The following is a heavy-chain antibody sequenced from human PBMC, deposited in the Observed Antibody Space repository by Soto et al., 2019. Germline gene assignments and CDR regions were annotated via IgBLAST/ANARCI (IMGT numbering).Heavy chain of an antibody. V-gene: IGHV3-23*01. CDR1: GFTFSSYA. J-gene: IGHJ6*02. D-gene: IGHD3-10*01. CDR3: AKDDYYGSGSYSDYSGMDV. CDR2: ISGSGGST. Sequence: GGSLRLSCAASGFTFSSYAMSWVRQAPGKGLEWVSAISGSGGSTYYADSVKGRFTISRDNSKNTLYLQMNSLRAEDTAVYYCAKDDYYGSGSYSDYSGMDVWGQGTTVTVSS.